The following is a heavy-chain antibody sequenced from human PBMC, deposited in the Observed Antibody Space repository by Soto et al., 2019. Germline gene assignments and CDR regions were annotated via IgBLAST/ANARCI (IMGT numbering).Heavy chain of an antibody. J-gene: IGHJ5*02. Sequence: SETLSLTCTVSGASISGFYWSWSRKSAGKGLEWIGRIYATGTTDYNPSLKSRVMMSVDTSKKQFSLKLRSVTAADTAVYYCVRDGTKTLWDWFDPWGQG. CDR2: IYATGTT. V-gene: IGHV4-4*07. CDR1: GASISGFY. D-gene: IGHD1-1*01. CDR3: VRDGTKTLWDWFDP.